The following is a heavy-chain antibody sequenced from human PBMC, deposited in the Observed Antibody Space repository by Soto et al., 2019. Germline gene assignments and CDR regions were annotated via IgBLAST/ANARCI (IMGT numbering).Heavy chain of an antibody. CDR3: ARRGSSSWYVLGTIDY. V-gene: IGHV4-39*01. J-gene: IGHJ4*02. CDR1: GGSISSSSYY. CDR2: IYYSGST. Sequence: SETLSLTCTVSGGSISSSSYYWGWIRQPPGKGLEWIGSIYYSGSTYYNPSLKSRVNISVDTSKNQFSLKLSSVTAADSAVYYCARRGSSSWYVLGTIDYWGQGTLVTVSS. D-gene: IGHD6-13*01.